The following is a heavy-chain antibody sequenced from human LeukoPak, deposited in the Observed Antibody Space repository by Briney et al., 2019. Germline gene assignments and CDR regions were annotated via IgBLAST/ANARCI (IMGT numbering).Heavy chain of an antibody. CDR3: ARAAGGVSHYFDY. Sequence: GGSLRLSCAASGFTFSSYGMHWVRQAPGKGLEWVAVIWYDGSNKYYADSVEGRFTISRDNSKNTLYLQMNSLGAEDTAVYYCARAAGGVSHYFDYWGQGTLVTVSS. J-gene: IGHJ4*02. CDR1: GFTFSSYG. D-gene: IGHD3-16*01. V-gene: IGHV3-33*01. CDR2: IWYDGSNK.